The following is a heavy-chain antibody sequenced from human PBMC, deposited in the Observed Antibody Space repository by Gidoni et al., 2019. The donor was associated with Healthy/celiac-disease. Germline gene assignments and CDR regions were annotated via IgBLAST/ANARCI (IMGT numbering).Heavy chain of an antibody. CDR3: AKVSEVITILFDP. Sequence: EVQLLESGGCLVQPGGSLRLSCEASGFTFSSYAMSWVRQAPGKGLEWVSAISGSGGSTYYADSVKGRFTISRDNSKNTLYLQMNSLRAEDTAVYYCAKVSEVITILFDPWGQGTLVTVSS. CDR2: ISGSGGST. V-gene: IGHV3-23*01. D-gene: IGHD3-9*01. J-gene: IGHJ5*02. CDR1: GFTFSSYA.